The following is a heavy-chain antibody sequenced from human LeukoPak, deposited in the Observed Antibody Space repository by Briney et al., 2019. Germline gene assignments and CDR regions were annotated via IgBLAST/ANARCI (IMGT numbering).Heavy chain of an antibody. J-gene: IGHJ4*02. CDR3: ARDLGGGTMVRGVDYYFDY. D-gene: IGHD3-10*01. CDR1: GYTFTGYY. V-gene: IGHV1-2*02. Sequence: GASVKVSCKASGYTFTGYYMHWVRQAPGQGLEWMGWINPNSGGTNYAQKFQGRVTMTRDTAISTAYMERSRLRSDDTAVDYCARDLGGGTMVRGVDYYFDYWGQGTLVTVSS. CDR2: INPNSGGT.